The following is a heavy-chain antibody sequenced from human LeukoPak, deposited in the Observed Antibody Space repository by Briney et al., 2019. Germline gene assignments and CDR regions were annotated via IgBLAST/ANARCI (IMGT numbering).Heavy chain of an antibody. Sequence: GRSLRLSCAVSGFTFSSYGMHWVRQAPGKGLEWVAVISYDGSNKYYADSVKGRFTISRDNSKNTLYLQMNSLRAEDTAVYYCAKGTYYYGSTESTGSWYFDLWGRGTLVTVSS. CDR3: AKGTYYYGSTESTGSWYFDL. J-gene: IGHJ2*01. CDR1: GFTFSSYG. CDR2: ISYDGSNK. V-gene: IGHV3-30*18. D-gene: IGHD3-10*01.